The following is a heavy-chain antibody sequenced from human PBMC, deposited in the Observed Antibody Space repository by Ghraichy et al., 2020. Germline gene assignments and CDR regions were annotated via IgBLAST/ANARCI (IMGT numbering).Heavy chain of an antibody. CDR2: ISTSSRSI. V-gene: IGHV3-48*02. Sequence: GESLRLSCVGSGFTFGDYNLNWVRQSPGKGLEWISYISTSSRSIFYADSVKGRFTISRDNARNSLFLQMRSLRDEDTAVYYCARASRVVRFYYYDGMDVWGQGTTVTVSS. CDR1: GFTFGDYN. J-gene: IGHJ6*02. D-gene: IGHD4-23*01. CDR3: ARASRVVRFYYYDGMDV.